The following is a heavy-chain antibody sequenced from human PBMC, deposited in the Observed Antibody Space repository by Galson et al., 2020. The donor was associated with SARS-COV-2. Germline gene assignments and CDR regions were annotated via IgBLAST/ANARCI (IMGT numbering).Heavy chain of an antibody. CDR3: ARLDQYGMLV. D-gene: IGHD6-13*01. J-gene: IGHJ4*02. CDR1: GDSLSSSLYY. V-gene: IGHV4-39*02. Sequence: SETLSLTCTVSGDSLSSSLYYWGWIRQPPGRGLEWIASIYYTGSTYYNPSLKSRLTISVDTSKSHFSLRLTSVTATDTAVYFCARLDQYGMLVWGQGALVTVSS. CDR2: IYYTGST.